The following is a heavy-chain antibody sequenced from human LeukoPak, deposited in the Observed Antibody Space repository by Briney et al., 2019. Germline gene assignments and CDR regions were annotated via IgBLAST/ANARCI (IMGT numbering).Heavy chain of an antibody. V-gene: IGHV4-59*08. CDR3: ARRYSSGWRYYFDY. J-gene: IGHJ4*02. CDR1: GGSISSYY. Sequence: SETLSLTCTVSGGSISSYYWSWIRQPPGKGLEWIGYIYYSGSTNYNPSLKSRVTISVDTSKNQFSLKLSSVTAADTAVYYCARRYSSGWRYYFDYWGQGTLVTVSS. CDR2: IYYSGST. D-gene: IGHD6-19*01.